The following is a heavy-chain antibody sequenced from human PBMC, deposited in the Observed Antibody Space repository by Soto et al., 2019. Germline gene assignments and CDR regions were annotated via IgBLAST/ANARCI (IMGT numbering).Heavy chain of an antibody. CDR2: IGTSGSPI. V-gene: IGHV3-11*01. Sequence: QVQLVESGGGLVNPGGSLRLSCAAAGFSISDYYMSWIRQAPGKGMEWISYIGTSGSPIYYIDSVKGRFTISRDNTRNSLYLQMNSLRADDTAVYYCGREHRGADYWGKGALVTVSS. J-gene: IGHJ4*02. CDR1: GFSISDYY. CDR3: GREHRGADY.